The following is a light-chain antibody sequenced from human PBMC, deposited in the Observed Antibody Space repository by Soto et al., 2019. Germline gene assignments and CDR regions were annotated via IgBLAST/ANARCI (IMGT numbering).Light chain of an antibody. V-gene: IGKV3-20*01. CDR2: GAS. J-gene: IGKJ3*01. CDR1: QSVSSSY. Sequence: EFVLTQSPGTLSLSPGERATLSCRASQSVSSSYLAWYQQKPGQAPRLLIYGASSRATGIPDRFSGSRSRKDFPLTISGHETETCTVYYCQQYGRSHYTFVPGTKVDIK. CDR3: QQYGRSHYT.